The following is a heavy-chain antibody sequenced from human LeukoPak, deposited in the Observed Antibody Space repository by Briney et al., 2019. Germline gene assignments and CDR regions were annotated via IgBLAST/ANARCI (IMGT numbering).Heavy chain of an antibody. CDR1: GYTFTNFG. Sequence: ASVKVSCKASGYTFTNFGISWVRQAPGQGLEWMGWISPYNGNTDYPQKGQGRVTMTTDTSTSTAYMELRSLRLDDTAVYYCARGGVGHCSGGSCPTSWFDPWGQGTLVTVSS. V-gene: IGHV1-18*01. D-gene: IGHD2-15*01. CDR3: ARGGVGHCSGGSCPTSWFDP. J-gene: IGHJ5*02. CDR2: ISPYNGNT.